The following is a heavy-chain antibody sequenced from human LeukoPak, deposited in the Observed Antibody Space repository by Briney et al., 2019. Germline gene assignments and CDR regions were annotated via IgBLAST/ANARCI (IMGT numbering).Heavy chain of an antibody. V-gene: IGHV3-21*01. D-gene: IGHD3-10*01. CDR2: ISSSGSYI. CDR3: ARDIGEWFGERWAFDDY. J-gene: IGHJ4*02. CDR1: GFTFSSYS. Sequence: PGGSLRLSCAASGFTFSSYSMNWVRQAPGKGLEWVSSISSSGSYISYADSVKGRFTISRDNAKNSLYLQMNSLRAEDTAVYYCARDIGEWFGERWAFDDYWGQGTLVTVSS.